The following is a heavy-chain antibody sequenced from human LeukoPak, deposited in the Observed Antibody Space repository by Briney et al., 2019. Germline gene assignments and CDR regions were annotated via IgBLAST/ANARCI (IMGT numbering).Heavy chain of an antibody. V-gene: IGHV3-30*19. J-gene: IGHJ4*02. CDR2: IWYDGSNK. Sequence: GRSLRLSCAASGFTFSSYGMHWVRQAPGKGLEWVAVIWYDGSNKYYADSVKGRFTISRDDSKNTLYLQMNSLRAEDTAVYYCARLEAYTAMDYDYWGQGTLVAVSS. CDR1: GFTFSSYG. CDR3: ARLEAYTAMDYDY. D-gene: IGHD5-18*01.